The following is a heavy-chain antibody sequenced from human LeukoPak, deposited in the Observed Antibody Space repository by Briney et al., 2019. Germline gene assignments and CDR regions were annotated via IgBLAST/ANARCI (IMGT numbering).Heavy chain of an antibody. CDR1: GYTFTRYA. J-gene: IGHJ4*02. Sequence: ASVKVPCKASGYTFTRYAMNWVRQAPGQGLEWMGWTNTNTGNSKYAQGFTGRFVFSLDTSVSTAYLQISSLKAEDTAVYYCARGDYYDSSGYSNPVPVLYWGQGTLVTVSS. V-gene: IGHV7-4-1*02. CDR2: TNTNTGNS. D-gene: IGHD3-22*01. CDR3: ARGDYYDSSGYSNPVPVLY.